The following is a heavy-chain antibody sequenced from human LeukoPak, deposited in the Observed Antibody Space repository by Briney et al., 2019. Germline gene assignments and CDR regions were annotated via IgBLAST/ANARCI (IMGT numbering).Heavy chain of an antibody. Sequence: GGSLRLSCAASGFTFSSYSINWVRQAPGKGLEWVSSISSSSSYIYYADSVKGRFTISRDNAKNSLYLQMNSLRAEDTAVYYCARSIAVAGTGGDYWGQGTLATVSS. CDR1: GFTFSSYS. D-gene: IGHD6-19*01. CDR3: ARSIAVAGTGGDY. CDR2: ISSSSSYI. J-gene: IGHJ4*02. V-gene: IGHV3-21*01.